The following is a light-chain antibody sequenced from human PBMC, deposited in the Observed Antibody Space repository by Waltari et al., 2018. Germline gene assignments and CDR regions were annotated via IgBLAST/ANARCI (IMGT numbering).Light chain of an antibody. CDR1: SSDVGAYYY. V-gene: IGLV2-14*03. J-gene: IGLJ3*02. CDR2: DVT. Sequence: QPALTKPASVSGTLGQSITISCPGTSSDVGAYYYVSWYQQHPGKAPKLMIYDVTSRPSGLSDRLSGSKSGNTASLTISGLQAEDEADYYCSSYTKSSTWVFGGGTRLTVL. CDR3: SSYTKSSTWV.